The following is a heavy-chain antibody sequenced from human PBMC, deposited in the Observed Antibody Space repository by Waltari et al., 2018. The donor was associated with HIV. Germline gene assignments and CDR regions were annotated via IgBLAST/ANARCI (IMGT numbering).Heavy chain of an antibody. CDR1: GYTLTELS. CDR3: ATDSELNYYYGMDV. CDR2: LDHEDGET. J-gene: IGHJ6*02. V-gene: IGHV1-24*01. Sequence: QVQLVQSGAEVKKPGASVKVSCKVSGYTLTELSMHWVRQAPGKGLEWMGGLDHEDGETIYAQKFQGRVTMTEDTSTDTAYMELSSLRSEDTAVYYCATDSELNYYYGMDVWGQGTTVTVSS. D-gene: IGHD1-7*01.